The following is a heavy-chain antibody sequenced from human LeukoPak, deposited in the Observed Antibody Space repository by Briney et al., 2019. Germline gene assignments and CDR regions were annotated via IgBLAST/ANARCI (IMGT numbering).Heavy chain of an antibody. CDR1: GGSISSYY. CDR3: ARGRYNDYGFDY. D-gene: IGHD4-17*01. Sequence: SETLPLTCTVSGGSISSYYWSWIRQPPGKELEWIGYLYYSGSTNYNPSFKSRVTMSVDTSKNQFSLKLNSMTAADTAVYFCARGRYNDYGFDYWVQGTLVTVSS. J-gene: IGHJ4*02. V-gene: IGHV4-59*01. CDR2: LYYSGST.